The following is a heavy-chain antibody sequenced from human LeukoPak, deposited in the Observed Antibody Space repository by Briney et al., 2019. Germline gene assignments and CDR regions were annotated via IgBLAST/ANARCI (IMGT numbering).Heavy chain of an antibody. J-gene: IGHJ4*02. Sequence: GGSLRLSCAASGFTFSSYWMHWVRQVPGKGLVWVSRIKDDDSDTDYADSVKGRFTISRDNAKNTLFLQMNSLRVEDTAVYYCTMIRPDYWGQGTLVTVSS. D-gene: IGHD3-16*01. CDR3: TMIRPDY. CDR2: IKDDDSDT. CDR1: GFTFSSYW. V-gene: IGHV3-74*01.